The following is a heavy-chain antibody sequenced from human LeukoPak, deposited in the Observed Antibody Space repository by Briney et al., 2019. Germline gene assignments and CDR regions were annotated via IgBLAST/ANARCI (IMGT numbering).Heavy chain of an antibody. CDR1: GGSFSGYY. D-gene: IGHD6-13*01. Sequence: PSETLSLTCAVYGGSFSGYYWSWIRQPPGKGLEWIGEINHSGSTNYNPSLKSRVTISVDTSKNQFSLKLSSVTAADTAVYYCARRSSSWYGYGMDVWGQGTTVTVSS. V-gene: IGHV4-34*01. J-gene: IGHJ6*02. CDR2: INHSGST. CDR3: ARRSSSWYGYGMDV.